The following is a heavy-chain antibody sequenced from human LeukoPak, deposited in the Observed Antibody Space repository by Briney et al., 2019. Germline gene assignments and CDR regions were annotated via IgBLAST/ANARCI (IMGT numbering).Heavy chain of an antibody. CDR1: GFTLSNFA. CDR2: ISDIGPNT. CDR3: ARASYGLNEPDYFDF. Sequence: GGSLRLSCAGSGFTLSNFAMTWVRQAPGKGLEWVSSISDIGPNTYYAASVKGRYTISRDTSKNTLYLQMDSLRAEDTVVYYCARASYGLNEPDYFDFWGQGTLVTVSS. V-gene: IGHV3-23*01. J-gene: IGHJ4*02. D-gene: IGHD3-16*01.